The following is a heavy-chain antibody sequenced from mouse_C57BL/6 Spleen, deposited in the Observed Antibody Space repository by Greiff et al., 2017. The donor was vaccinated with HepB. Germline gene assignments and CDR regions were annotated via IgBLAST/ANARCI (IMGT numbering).Heavy chain of an antibody. CDR1: GFTFSDYG. CDR2: ISSGSSTI. Sequence: EVKLMESGGGLVKPGGSLKLSCAASGFTFSDYGMHWVRQAPEKGLEWVAYISSGSSTIYYADTVKGRFTISRDNAKNTLFLQMTSLRSEDTAMYYCARGGMVRNWYFDVWGTGTTVTVSS. CDR3: ARGGMVRNWYFDV. V-gene: IGHV5-17*01. J-gene: IGHJ1*03. D-gene: IGHD2-3*01.